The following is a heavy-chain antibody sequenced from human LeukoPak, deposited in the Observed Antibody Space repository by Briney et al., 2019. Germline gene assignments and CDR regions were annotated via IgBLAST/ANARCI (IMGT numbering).Heavy chain of an antibody. J-gene: IGHJ5*02. D-gene: IGHD2-21*02. CDR2: IYYSGST. Sequence: SETLSLTCTVSGGSISSYYWSWIRQPPGKGLEWIGYIYYSGSTNYNPSLKSRVTISVDTSKNQFSLKLSSVTAADTAVYYCARGGLAYCGGDRYTNWFDPWGQGTLVTVSS. CDR1: GGSISSYY. V-gene: IGHV4-59*01. CDR3: ARGGLAYCGGDRYTNWFDP.